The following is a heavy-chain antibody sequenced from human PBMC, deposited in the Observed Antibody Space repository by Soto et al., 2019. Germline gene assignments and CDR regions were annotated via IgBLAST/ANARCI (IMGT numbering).Heavy chain of an antibody. CDR3: ANPLGRPRFSGTRAD. V-gene: IGHV1-18*01. CDR1: GYTFTNYG. Sequence: ASVKVSCKASGYTFTNYGISWVRQAPGQGLEWMGWISAYNGNTNYAQKLQGRVTMTTDTSTSTAYMDLRSLISDDTAVYYCANPLGRPRFSGTRADWGQGTLVTVSS. CDR2: ISAYNGNT. D-gene: IGHD3-10*01. J-gene: IGHJ4*02.